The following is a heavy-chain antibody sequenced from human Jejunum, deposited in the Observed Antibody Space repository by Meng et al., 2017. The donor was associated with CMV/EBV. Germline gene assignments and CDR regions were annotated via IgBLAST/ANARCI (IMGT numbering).Heavy chain of an antibody. Sequence: SGGTLSSYVISWVRQAPGQGLEWMGRIIPIIGRPHHAQRFQDRVSITADKATSTVYMELRTLTSEDTAVYFCASDITGNSYAHDSWGQGTRVTVSS. CDR1: GGTLSSYV. D-gene: IGHD1-20*01. V-gene: IGHV1-69*04. CDR3: ASDITGNSYAHDS. J-gene: IGHJ5*01. CDR2: IIPIIGRP.